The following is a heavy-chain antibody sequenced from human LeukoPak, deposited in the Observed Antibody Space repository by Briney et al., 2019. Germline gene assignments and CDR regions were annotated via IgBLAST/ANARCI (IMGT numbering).Heavy chain of an antibody. V-gene: IGHV3-74*01. J-gene: IGHJ4*02. CDR2: INGDGSTT. CDR1: GFTFSSYW. CDR3: ASSPRSHFDY. D-gene: IGHD2-15*01. Sequence: PGGSLRLSCAASGFTFSSYWMHWVRHAPGKGLVWVSRINGDGSTTSYADSVKGRFTISRDNAKNTLHLQMTSLRAEDTAVYYCASSPRSHFDYWGQGTLVTVSS.